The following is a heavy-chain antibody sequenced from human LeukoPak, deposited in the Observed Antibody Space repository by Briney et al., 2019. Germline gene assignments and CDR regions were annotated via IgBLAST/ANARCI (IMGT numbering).Heavy chain of an antibody. V-gene: IGHV3-15*05. CDR1: GFTYRNSW. CDR3: TTDRGRRVFDY. D-gene: IGHD3-16*01. Sequence: GGSLPLSRPASGFTYRNSWLNGVRQAPGKGLEGDGRIKSKTDGGTKGYAATVKGRFTISRDDSKNTLYLQMNSLKTEDTAVYYCTTDRGRRVFDYWGQGTLVTVSS. CDR2: IKSKTDGGTK. J-gene: IGHJ4*02.